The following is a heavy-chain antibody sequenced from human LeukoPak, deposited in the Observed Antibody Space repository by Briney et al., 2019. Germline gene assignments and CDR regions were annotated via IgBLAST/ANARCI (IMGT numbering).Heavy chain of an antibody. CDR1: GGSISSSSYY. Sequence: SETLSLTCTVSGGSISSSSYYWGWIGQPPGKGLAWIGSIYYSGSTYYNPSLKSRVTISVDTSKNQFSLKLSSVTAADTAVYYCYIYDYVRGSYRRHFDYWGQGTLVTVSS. J-gene: IGHJ4*02. CDR2: IYYSGST. D-gene: IGHD3-16*02. V-gene: IGHV4-39*01. CDR3: YIYDYVRGSYRRHFDY.